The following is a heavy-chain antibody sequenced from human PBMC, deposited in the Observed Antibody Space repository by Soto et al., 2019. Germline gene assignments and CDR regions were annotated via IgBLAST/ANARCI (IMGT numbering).Heavy chain of an antibody. V-gene: IGHV3-15*01. CDR3: TTDLIPNYYYYGMDV. J-gene: IGHJ6*02. CDR1: GFTFSNAW. CDR2: IKSKTDGGTT. D-gene: IGHD2-21*01. Sequence: EVQLVESGGGLVKPGGSLRLSCAASGFTFSNAWMSWVRQAPGKGLEWVGRIKSKTDGGTTDYAAPVKGRFAISRDDSKNTLYLQMNSLKTEDTAVYYCTTDLIPNYYYYGMDVWCQGTTVTVSS.